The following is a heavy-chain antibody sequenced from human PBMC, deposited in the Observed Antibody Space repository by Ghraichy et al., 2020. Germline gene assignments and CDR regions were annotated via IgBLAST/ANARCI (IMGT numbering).Heavy chain of an antibody. CDR1: GFTFSNAW. CDR2: IKSKTDGGTT. Sequence: GSLRLSCAASGFTFSNAWMSWVRQAPGKGLEWVGRIKSKTDGGTTDYAAPVKGRFTISRDDSKNTLYLQMNSLKTEDTAVYYCTTEGYVEMATIFDYWGQGTLVTVSS. D-gene: IGHD5-24*01. CDR3: TTEGYVEMATIFDY. V-gene: IGHV3-15*01. J-gene: IGHJ4*02.